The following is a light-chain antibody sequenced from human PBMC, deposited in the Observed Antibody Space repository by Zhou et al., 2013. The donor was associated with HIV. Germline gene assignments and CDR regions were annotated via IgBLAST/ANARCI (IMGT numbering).Light chain of an antibody. CDR2: GAS. Sequence: EIVLTQSPGTLSLSPGERATLSCRASHTVTSNYLAWYQHTPGQGPKVLIFGASTRANGIPDRFSGSGSGTEFTLTISRLEPEDFATYSCQQFHTYPYTFGPGTTVDIK. CDR3: QQFHTYPYT. CDR1: HTVTSNY. V-gene: IGKV3-20*01. J-gene: IGKJ3*01.